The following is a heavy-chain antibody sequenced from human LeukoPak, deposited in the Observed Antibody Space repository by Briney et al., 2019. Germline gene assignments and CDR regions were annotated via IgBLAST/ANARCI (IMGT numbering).Heavy chain of an antibody. CDR1: GYTFTGYY. V-gene: IGHV1-2*06. CDR3: ARVVDTAMVTMVD. Sequence: ASVKVSCKASGYTFTGYYMHWVRQAPGQGLEWMGRVNPNSGGTNYAQKFQGRVTMTRDTSISTAYMELSRLRSDDTAVYYCARVVDTAMVTMVDWGQVTLVTVSS. D-gene: IGHD5-18*01. CDR2: VNPNSGGT. J-gene: IGHJ4*02.